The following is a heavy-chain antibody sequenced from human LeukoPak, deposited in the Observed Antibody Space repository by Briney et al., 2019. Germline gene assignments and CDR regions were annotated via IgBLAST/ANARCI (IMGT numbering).Heavy chain of an antibody. V-gene: IGHV4-59*12. J-gene: IGHJ4*02. Sequence: PSETLSLTCTVSGGSISSYYWSWIRQPPGKGLEWIGYIYYSGSTNYNPSLKSRVTISVDTSKNQFSLKLSSVTAADTAVYYCARAPGYYDSSGFLDYWGQGTLVTVSS. CDR1: GGSISSYY. D-gene: IGHD3-22*01. CDR2: IYYSGST. CDR3: ARAPGYYDSSGFLDY.